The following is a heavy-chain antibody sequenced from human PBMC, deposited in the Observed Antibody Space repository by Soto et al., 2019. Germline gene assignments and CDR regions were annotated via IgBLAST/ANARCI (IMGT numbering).Heavy chain of an antibody. CDR3: ARSRYSSRWSRFEDFSY. Sequence: QVKLVQSGAEVKKPGSSVKVSCKASGGTFSSYTISWVRQAPGQGLEWMGRIIPILGIANYAQKFQGRVTITADKSTRTAYMELSSLRSEDTAVYYCARSRYSSRWSRFEDFSYWGQGTLVTVSS. D-gene: IGHD6-13*01. CDR1: GGTFSSYT. V-gene: IGHV1-69*02. CDR2: IIPILGIA. J-gene: IGHJ4*02.